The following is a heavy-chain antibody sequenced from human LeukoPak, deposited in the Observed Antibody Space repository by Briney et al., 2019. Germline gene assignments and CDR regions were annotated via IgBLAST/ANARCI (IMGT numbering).Heavy chain of an antibody. CDR1: GYSFTSYW. Sequence: GESLKISCQGSGYSFTSYWIGWVRQMPGKGLEWMGIIYPGDSDTRYSPSFQGQVTISADKSISTAYLQWSSLKASDTPMYYCARLYRGSPPAYTSFDSWGQGTLVTVSS. CDR2: IYPGDSDT. V-gene: IGHV5-51*01. CDR3: ARLYRGSPPAYTSFDS. J-gene: IGHJ4*02. D-gene: IGHD5-12*01.